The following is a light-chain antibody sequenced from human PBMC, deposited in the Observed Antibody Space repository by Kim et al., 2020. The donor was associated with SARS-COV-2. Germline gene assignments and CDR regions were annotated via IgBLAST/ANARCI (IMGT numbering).Light chain of an antibody. V-gene: IGKV1-39*01. CDR2: SAS. Sequence: ATVGDRVTITCRASQSSTNLLNWYQKKPGEAPQTLIYSASNLQSGVPSRFSGSGSGTDFTLTISSLQLEDFATYYCQQTSSVPLTFGGGTKVDIK. CDR3: QQTSSVPLT. CDR1: QSSTNL. J-gene: IGKJ4*01.